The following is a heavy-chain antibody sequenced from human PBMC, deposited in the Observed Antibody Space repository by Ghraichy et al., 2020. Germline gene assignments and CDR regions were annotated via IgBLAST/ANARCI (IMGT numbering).Heavy chain of an antibody. CDR1: GFTFSAYS. Sequence: GGSLRLSCAASGFTFSAYSMNWVRQAPGKGLEWVSYISNTGDTAYYADSMKGRFTISRDNARNSLFLQMNSLRDEDTAVYYCVRDEGFCRGGRCYRWWGRWGQGTLVTVSS. CDR2: ISNTGDTA. V-gene: IGHV3-48*02. J-gene: IGHJ4*01. CDR3: VRDEGFCRGGRCYRWWGR. D-gene: IGHD2-15*01.